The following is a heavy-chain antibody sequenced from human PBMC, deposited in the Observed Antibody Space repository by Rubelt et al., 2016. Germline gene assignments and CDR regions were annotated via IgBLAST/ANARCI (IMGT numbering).Heavy chain of an antibody. CDR2: INPSGGST. D-gene: IGHD3-10*01. V-gene: IGHV1-46*01. CDR3: ARVGFYYDSGSYVD. J-gene: IGHJ4*02. Sequence: QVQLVQSGAEVKKPGASVKVSCKASGYTFTSYYMHWVRQATGQGLEWMGIINPSGGSTTYAHKFHGGVTMTRDAPTSTVYMDLSILGCKDTAVYDCARVGFYYDSGSYVDWGQGTLVTVSS. CDR1: GYTFTSYY.